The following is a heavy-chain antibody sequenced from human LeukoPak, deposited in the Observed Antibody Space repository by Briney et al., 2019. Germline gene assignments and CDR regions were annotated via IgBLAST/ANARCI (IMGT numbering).Heavy chain of an antibody. D-gene: IGHD3-22*01. CDR2: INSDGSST. V-gene: IGHV3-74*01. CDR3: ARVKYYYDCSGFQVYAFDI. CDR1: GFTFSSYG. J-gene: IGHJ3*02. Sequence: GGSLRLSCAASGFTFSSYGMSWVRQAPGKGLVWVSRINSDGSSTSYADSVKGRFTISRDNAKNTLYLQMNSLRAEDTAVYYCARVKYYYDCSGFQVYAFDIWGQGTMVTVSS.